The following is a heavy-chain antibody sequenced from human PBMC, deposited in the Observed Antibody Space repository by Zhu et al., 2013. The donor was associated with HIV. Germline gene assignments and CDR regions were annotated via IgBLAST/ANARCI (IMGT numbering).Heavy chain of an antibody. CDR1: GYTFTSYD. CDR2: MNPNSGNT. D-gene: IGHD3-3*01. V-gene: IGHV1-8*01. J-gene: IGHJ4*02. CDR3: ARGPRPKKSIFGAFDRGGYFDY. Sequence: QVQLVQSGAEVKKPGASVKVSCKASGYTFTSYDINWVRQATGQGLEWMGWMNPNSGNTGYAQKFQGRVTMTRNTSISTAYMELSSLRSEDTAVYYCARGPRPKKSIFGAFDRGGYFDYWGQGTLVTVSS.